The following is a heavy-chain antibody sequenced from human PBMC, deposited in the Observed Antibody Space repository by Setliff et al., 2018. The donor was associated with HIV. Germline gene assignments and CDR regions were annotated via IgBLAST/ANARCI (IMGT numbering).Heavy chain of an antibody. Sequence: PSETLSLTCAVSGASITTNSYYWGWIRQTPEKGLEWIGDFYYSGTTCYNPSLKSRATISVDTSQNQFSLRLSSVTAADTAVYHCARFVLAWFDFSTGAVEVTDPYAFDFWGQGILVTVSS. CDR1: GASITTNSYY. V-gene: IGHV4-39*01. CDR3: ARFVLAWFDFSTGAVEVTDPYAFDF. D-gene: IGHD2-21*02. CDR2: FYYSGTT. J-gene: IGHJ4*02.